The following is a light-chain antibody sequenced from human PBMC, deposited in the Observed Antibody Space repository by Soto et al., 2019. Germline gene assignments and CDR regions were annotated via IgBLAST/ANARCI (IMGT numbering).Light chain of an antibody. V-gene: IGKV3-11*01. J-gene: IGKJ5*01. CDR3: QQRSNWPPSIT. CDR1: QSVSSY. Sequence: EVVLTQSPATLSLSPGERATLSCRASQSVSSYLAWYQQKPGQTPRLLIYDASNRATGIPARFSGSGSGTDFTLTISSLEPEDFAVYFCQQRSNWPPSITFGLGTRLEIK. CDR2: DAS.